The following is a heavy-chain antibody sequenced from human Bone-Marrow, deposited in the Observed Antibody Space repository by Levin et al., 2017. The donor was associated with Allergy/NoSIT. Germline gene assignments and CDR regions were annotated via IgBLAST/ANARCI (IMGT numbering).Heavy chain of an antibody. CDR1: GFTFSSYA. CDR3: AKGRVTGTQQPSDY. V-gene: IGHV3-23*01. D-gene: IGHD1-7*01. J-gene: IGHJ4*02. CDR2: ISGSGGST. Sequence: GESLKISCAASGFTFSSYAMSWVRQAPGKGLEWVSAISGSGGSTYYADSVKGRFTISRDNSKNTLYLQMNSLRAEDTAVYYCAKGRVTGTQQPSDYWGQGTLVTVSS.